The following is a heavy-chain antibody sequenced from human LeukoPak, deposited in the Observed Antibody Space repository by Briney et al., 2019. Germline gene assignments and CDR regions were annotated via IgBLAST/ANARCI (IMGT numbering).Heavy chain of an antibody. CDR1: GFTFSSYG. J-gene: IGHJ3*02. Sequence: GRSLRLSCAASGFTFSSYGMHCVRQAPGKGLEWVAVISYDGSNKYYADSVKGRFTISRDNSKNTLYLQMNSLRAEDTAVYYCAKAQGPYGDPDDDAFDIWGQGTMVTVSS. CDR3: AKAQGPYGDPDDDAFDI. D-gene: IGHD4-17*01. V-gene: IGHV3-30*18. CDR2: ISYDGSNK.